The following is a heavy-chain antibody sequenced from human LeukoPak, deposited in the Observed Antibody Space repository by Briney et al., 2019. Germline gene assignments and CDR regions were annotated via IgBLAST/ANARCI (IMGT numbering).Heavy chain of an antibody. Sequence: GGSLRLSCAASGFTFSSYAMSWVRQAPGKGPEWVSGISASGGSAYYADSVKGRFTISRDDSKNTLYLQMNSLRAEDTAVYYCARVGRHSSGWPYYYYYGMDVWGQGTTVTVSS. D-gene: IGHD6-19*01. CDR3: ARVGRHSSGWPYYYYYGMDV. V-gene: IGHV3-23*01. CDR1: GFTFSSYA. CDR2: ISASGGSA. J-gene: IGHJ6*02.